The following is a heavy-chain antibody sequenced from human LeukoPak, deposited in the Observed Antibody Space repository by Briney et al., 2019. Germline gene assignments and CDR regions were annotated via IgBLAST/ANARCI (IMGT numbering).Heavy chain of an antibody. V-gene: IGHV4-39*02. J-gene: IGHJ5*02. CDR1: GGSIDSRIYF. D-gene: IGHD2-15*01. Sequence: PSETLSLTCSVSGGSIDSRIYFWGWIRQFPGKGLEWIGNIHYNESTYYNPSLQNRVTMSVDTSNNRFSLSLTSVIAADTAIYYCVQNCPYPPCNWLNPWGQGTLVTVSS. CDR3: VQNCPYPPCNWLNP. CDR2: IHYNEST.